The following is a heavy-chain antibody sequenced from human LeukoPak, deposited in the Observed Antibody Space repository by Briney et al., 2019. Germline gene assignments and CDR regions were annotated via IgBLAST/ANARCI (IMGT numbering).Heavy chain of an antibody. J-gene: IGHJ6*04. Sequence: GGSLRLSCTASGFTFGDYAMRWVRQAPGKGLEWVGVIRSKGYGGTTAYAASVKGRFTISRDDSKSIAYLQMNSLKTEDTAVYYCTRVRGRLLWFGELLAPTYYYYGMDVWGKGTTVTVSS. CDR2: IRSKGYGGTT. CDR3: TRVRGRLLWFGELLAPTYYYYGMDV. CDR1: GFTFGDYA. V-gene: IGHV3-49*04. D-gene: IGHD3-10*01.